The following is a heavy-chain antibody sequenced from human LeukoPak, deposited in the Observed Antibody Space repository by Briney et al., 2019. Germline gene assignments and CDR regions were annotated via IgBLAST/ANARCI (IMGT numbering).Heavy chain of an antibody. Sequence: GGSLRLSCAASGFTFSDYNMRWIRQAPGKGLEWVSSISRSGSTKYYADSVKGRFTISRDNAKNSLFLQMNSLRAEDTAVYYCAKTAGWLPTNWFDPWGQGTLVTVSS. D-gene: IGHD6-19*01. CDR1: GFTFSDYN. J-gene: IGHJ5*02. CDR2: ISRSGSTK. CDR3: AKTAGWLPTNWFDP. V-gene: IGHV3-11*01.